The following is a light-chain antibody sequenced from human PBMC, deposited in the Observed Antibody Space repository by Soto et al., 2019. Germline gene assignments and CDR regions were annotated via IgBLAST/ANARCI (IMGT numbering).Light chain of an antibody. CDR3: LQHNSFPLT. Sequence: DIQMTQSPASLSASLGDRVTITCRASQGMSNDLGWYQQKPGKAPNRLIYAASILQSGVPSRFSGSGSGTEFTLTISSLQPEDFATYYCLQHNSFPLTFGGGTKVDI. CDR1: QGMSND. J-gene: IGKJ4*01. CDR2: AAS. V-gene: IGKV1-17*01.